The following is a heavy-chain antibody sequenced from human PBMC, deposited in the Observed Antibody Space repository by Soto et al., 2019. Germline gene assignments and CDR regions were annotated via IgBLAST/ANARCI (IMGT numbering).Heavy chain of an antibody. CDR1: GGSISSSSYY. Sequence: QLLESGPGLVKPSETLSLTCTVSGGSISSSSYYWGWIRQPPGKGLEWIGSIYYSGSTYYNPSLKSRVTISVDTSKNQFSLKLSSVTAADTAVYYCARQSCGSCYKDYWGQGTLVTVSS. V-gene: IGHV4-39*01. CDR2: IYYSGST. J-gene: IGHJ4*02. CDR3: ARQSCGSCYKDY. D-gene: IGHD2-15*01.